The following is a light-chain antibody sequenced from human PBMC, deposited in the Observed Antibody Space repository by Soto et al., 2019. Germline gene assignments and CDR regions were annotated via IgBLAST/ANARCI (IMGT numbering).Light chain of an antibody. CDR1: NNDVGGYNF. J-gene: IGLJ3*02. Sequence: QSALTQPRSVSGSPGQSVTISCTGTNNDVGGYNFVSWYQQLPGKAPQLMIFAVSRRPSGVPDRFSGSKSGNTASLTISGLQADDEADYICFSYTSNDLWVFGGGTKLTVL. V-gene: IGLV2-11*01. CDR3: FSYTSNDLWV. CDR2: AVS.